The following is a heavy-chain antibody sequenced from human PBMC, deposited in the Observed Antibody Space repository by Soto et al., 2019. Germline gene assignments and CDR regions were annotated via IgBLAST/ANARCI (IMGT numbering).Heavy chain of an antibody. CDR2: IIPRSGSA. CDR1: GDTSNNYA. J-gene: IGHJ4*02. V-gene: IGHV1-69*12. Sequence: QVQLVQSGAEVKKPGSSVKVSCKASGDTSNNYAITWVRQAPGQGLEWMGGIIPRSGSANYEQKFQGRTTMTAGERTRPAYMQLSSLRSEDTAGYDCARDRYFDNSDYSFESAYWGQGTLVTVAS. CDR3: ARDRYFDNSDYSFESAY. D-gene: IGHD3-22*01.